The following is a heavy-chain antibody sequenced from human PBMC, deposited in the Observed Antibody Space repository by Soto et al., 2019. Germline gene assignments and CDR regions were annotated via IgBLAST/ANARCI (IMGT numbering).Heavy chain of an antibody. J-gene: IGHJ4*02. CDR1: GFTFSSYS. CDR3: ARDREYLWFGDVVQGVYYCDY. V-gene: IGHV3-48*01. D-gene: IGHD3-10*01. Sequence: VQLVESGGGLVQPGGSLRLSCAASGFTFSSYSMNWVRQAPGKGLEWISYISSSSSTIYYADSVKGRFTITRDNANNSLSLQMNGLIAEATAVYYNARDREYLWFGDVVQGVYYCDYWGQGNLVTVSS. CDR2: ISSSSSTI.